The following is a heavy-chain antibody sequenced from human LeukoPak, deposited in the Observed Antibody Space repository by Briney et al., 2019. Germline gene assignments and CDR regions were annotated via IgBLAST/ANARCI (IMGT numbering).Heavy chain of an antibody. V-gene: IGHV3-30*03. J-gene: IGHJ4*02. Sequence: PGGSLRLSCAASGFTFSSYGMHWVRQAPGKGLEWVAVISYDGSNKYYADSVKGRFTISRDNSKNTLYLQMNSLRAEDTAVYYCARSLPYCGGDCLDYWGQGTLVTVSS. CDR2: ISYDGSNK. CDR1: GFTFSSYG. D-gene: IGHD2-21*01. CDR3: ARSLPYCGGDCLDY.